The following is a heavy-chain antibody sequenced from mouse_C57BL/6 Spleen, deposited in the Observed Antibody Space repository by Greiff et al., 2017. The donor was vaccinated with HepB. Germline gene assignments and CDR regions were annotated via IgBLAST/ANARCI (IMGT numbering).Heavy chain of an antibody. CDR3: ARSVYSTGRYYFDY. J-gene: IGHJ2*01. D-gene: IGHD1-1*01. V-gene: IGHV1-82*01. Sequence: VQLQQSGPELVKPGASVKISCKASGYAFSSSWMNWVKQRPGKGLEWIGRIYPGDGDTNYNGKFKGKATLTADKSSSTAYMQLSSLTSEDSAVYFCARSVYSTGRYYFDYWGQGTTLTVSS. CDR1: GYAFSSSW. CDR2: IYPGDGDT.